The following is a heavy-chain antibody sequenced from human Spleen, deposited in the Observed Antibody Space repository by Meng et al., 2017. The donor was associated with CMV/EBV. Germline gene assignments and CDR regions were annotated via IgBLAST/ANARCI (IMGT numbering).Heavy chain of an antibody. J-gene: IGHJ4*02. Sequence: GESLKISCAASGFTFSSYAMSWVRQAPGKGLEWVSAISGSGGSTYYADSVKGRFTISRDNSKNTLYLQMNSLRAEDTAIYYCAKHRGSYSDYWGQGTLVTVSS. D-gene: IGHD1-26*01. CDR3: AKHRGSYSDY. CDR2: ISGSGGST. CDR1: GFTFSSYA. V-gene: IGHV3-23*01.